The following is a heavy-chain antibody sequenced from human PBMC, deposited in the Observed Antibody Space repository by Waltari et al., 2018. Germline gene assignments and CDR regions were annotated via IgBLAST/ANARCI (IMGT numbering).Heavy chain of an antibody. CDR3: ARDRGYDILTNDAFDI. D-gene: IGHD3-9*01. CDR2: IYSGGST. V-gene: IGHV3-53*01. CDR1: GFTVSSNY. Sequence: EVQLVESGGGLIQPGGSLRLSCAASGFTVSSNYMSWVRQAPGKGLEWVSVIYSGGSTYYADSVKGRFTISRDNSKNTLYLQMNSLRAEDTAVYYCARDRGYDILTNDAFDIWGQGTMVTVSS. J-gene: IGHJ3*02.